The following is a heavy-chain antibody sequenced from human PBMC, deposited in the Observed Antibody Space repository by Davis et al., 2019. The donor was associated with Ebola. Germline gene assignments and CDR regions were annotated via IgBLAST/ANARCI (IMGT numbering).Heavy chain of an antibody. CDR2: IKEDGGEK. CDR3: AKGGLHYGMDV. Sequence: GESLKISCAASGLIFNNYWMSWIRQAPGKGPEWVAIIKEDGGEKYYVDSVKGRFTISRDNAKNSLFLEMNSLRAEDTAVYYCAKGGLHYGMDVWGQGTTVTVSS. CDR1: GLIFNNYW. V-gene: IGHV3-7*03. J-gene: IGHJ6*02.